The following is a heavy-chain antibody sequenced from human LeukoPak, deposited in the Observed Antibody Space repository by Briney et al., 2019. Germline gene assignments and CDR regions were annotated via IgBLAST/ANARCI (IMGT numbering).Heavy chain of an antibody. CDR2: IYNSGTT. V-gene: IGHV3-53*01. D-gene: IGHD6-19*01. Sequence: PGGSLRLSCAASGFSVSSNYMSWVRQAPGKGLEWVAVIYNSGTTKYADSVKGRFTIARDSSKNTLYLQMNSLRAEDTAVYYCAKGESGQWLRHCDKWGQGTLVTVSS. CDR3: AKGESGQWLRHCDK. J-gene: IGHJ4*02. CDR1: GFSVSSNY.